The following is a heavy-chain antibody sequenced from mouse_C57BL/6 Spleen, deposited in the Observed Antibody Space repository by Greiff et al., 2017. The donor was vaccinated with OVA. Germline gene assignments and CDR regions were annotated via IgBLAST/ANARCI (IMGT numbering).Heavy chain of an antibody. CDR3: ARIYDYDLTWFAY. D-gene: IGHD2-4*01. CDR2: IWSGGST. Sequence: VKLVESGPGLVQPSQSLSITCTVSGFSLTSYGVHWVRQSPGKGLEWLGVIWSGGSTDYNAAFISRLSISKDNSKSQVFFKMNSLQADDTAIYYCARIYDYDLTWFAYWGQGTLVTVSA. CDR1: GFSLTSYG. J-gene: IGHJ3*01. V-gene: IGHV2-2*01.